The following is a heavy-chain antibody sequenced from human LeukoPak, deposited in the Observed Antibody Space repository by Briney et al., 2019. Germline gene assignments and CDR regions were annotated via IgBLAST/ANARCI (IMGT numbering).Heavy chain of an antibody. V-gene: IGHV3-30*04. J-gene: IGHJ4*02. CDR1: GFTFSSYA. CDR3: ARDSRAYCGGDCYSAFDY. D-gene: IGHD2-21*02. Sequence: GGSLRLSCAASGFTFSSYAMHWVRQAPGKGLEWVAVISYGGSNKYYADSVKGRFTISRDNSKNTLYLQMNSLRAEDTAVYYCARDSRAYCGGDCYSAFDYWGQGTLVTVSS. CDR2: ISYGGSNK.